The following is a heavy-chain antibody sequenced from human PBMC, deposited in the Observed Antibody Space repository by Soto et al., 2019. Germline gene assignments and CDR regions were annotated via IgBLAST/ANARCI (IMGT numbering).Heavy chain of an antibody. CDR3: TTDPMFRGVIINYGMDV. D-gene: IGHD3-10*01. CDR1: GFTFSNAW. Sequence: EVQLVESGGGLVKPGGSLRLSCAASGFTFSNAWMNWVRQAPGKGLEWVGRIKSKTDGGTTDYAAPVKGRFTISRDDSKNTLYLQMNSLKTEDTAVYYCTTDPMFRGVIINYGMDVWGQGTTVTVSS. CDR2: IKSKTDGGTT. J-gene: IGHJ6*02. V-gene: IGHV3-15*07.